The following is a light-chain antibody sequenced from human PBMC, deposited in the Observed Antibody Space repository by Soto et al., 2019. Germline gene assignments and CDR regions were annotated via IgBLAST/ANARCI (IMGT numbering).Light chain of an antibody. CDR3: QQTYSHPFT. V-gene: IGKV1-39*01. J-gene: IGKJ3*01. CDR1: LKIGTY. CDR2: GTS. Sequence: DIQMTQSPSSLSASLGDRVIITCRASLKIGTYLNWYQQKPGKAPKLLIYGTSSLQAGVPSRFSGSESGVPSPYSGSESGTHFTLTISGLQLEDLATYYCQQTYSHPFTFGPGTKVEIK.